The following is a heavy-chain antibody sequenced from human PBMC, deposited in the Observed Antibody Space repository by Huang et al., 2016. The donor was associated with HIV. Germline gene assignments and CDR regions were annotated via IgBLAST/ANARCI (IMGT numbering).Heavy chain of an antibody. J-gene: IGHJ4*02. D-gene: IGHD2-15*01. CDR1: GYTFSNYD. V-gene: IGHV1-8*01. CDR3: ATLPPVNYGRSGGRVRDY. Sequence: QVQLVQSGAEVKKPGASVKVSCKASGYTFSNYDINWVRQAPGQGLEWMGCMNPNSGNTGYERKFQGRVTMTRSTSISTAYMELSRLRFEDTAVYYCATLPPVNYGRSGGRVRDYWGQGSLVTVSS. CDR2: MNPNSGNT.